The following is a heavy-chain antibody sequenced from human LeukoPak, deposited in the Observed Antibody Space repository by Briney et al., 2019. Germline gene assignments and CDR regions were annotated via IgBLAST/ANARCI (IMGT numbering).Heavy chain of an antibody. J-gene: IGHJ4*02. CDR2: IYYSGST. V-gene: IGHV4-59*12. CDR1: GGSISSYY. CDR3: ARVRSMVRGVIIILFDY. D-gene: IGHD3-10*01. Sequence: PSETLSLTCTVSGGSISSYYWSWIRQPPGKGLEWIGYIYYSGSTNYIPSLKSRVTISVDTSKNQFSLKLSSVTAADTAVYYCARVRSMVRGVIIILFDYWGQGTLVTVSS.